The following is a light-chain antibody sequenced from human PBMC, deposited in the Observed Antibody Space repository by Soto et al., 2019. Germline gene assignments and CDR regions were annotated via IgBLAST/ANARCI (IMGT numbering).Light chain of an antibody. CDR3: QQYGSSPPT. CDR2: GAS. Sequence: EIVLTQSPGNLSLSPGERATLPCRASQSVSSSYLAWYQQKPGQAPRLLIYGASSRDTGIPDRFSGSGSGTDFTLTISRLEPEDFAVYYCQQYGSSPPTFGQGTKVEIK. V-gene: IGKV3-20*01. CDR1: QSVSSSY. J-gene: IGKJ1*01.